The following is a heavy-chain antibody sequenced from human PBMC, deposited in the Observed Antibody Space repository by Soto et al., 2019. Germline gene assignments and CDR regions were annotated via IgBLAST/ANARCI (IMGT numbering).Heavy chain of an antibody. CDR2: IIPIFGTA. V-gene: IGHV1-69*01. D-gene: IGHD1-26*01. CDR1: GGTFSSYA. J-gene: IGHJ4*02. Sequence: QVQLVQSGAEVKKPGSSVKVSCKASGGTFSSYAISWVRQAPGQGLEWMGGIIPIFGTANYAQKFQGRVTITADESTSTAYMELSSLRSEDTAVYYCARDQVVYSGSYYGTRYYFDYWGQGTLVTVSS. CDR3: ARDQVVYSGSYYGTRYYFDY.